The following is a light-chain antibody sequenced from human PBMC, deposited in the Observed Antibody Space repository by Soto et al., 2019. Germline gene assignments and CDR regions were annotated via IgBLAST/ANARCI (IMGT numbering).Light chain of an antibody. J-gene: IGKJ2*01. CDR2: GAS. V-gene: IGKV3-15*01. CDR3: QQYNNWPPYT. CDR1: QSVSSN. Sequence: EIVMTQSPATLSVSPGERATLSCRASQSVSSNLAWYQQKPGQAPRLLIYGASTRATGIPARFSGSGAGTDFTPTIRGLQSEDFAVYYCQQYNNWPPYTFGQGTKLEIK.